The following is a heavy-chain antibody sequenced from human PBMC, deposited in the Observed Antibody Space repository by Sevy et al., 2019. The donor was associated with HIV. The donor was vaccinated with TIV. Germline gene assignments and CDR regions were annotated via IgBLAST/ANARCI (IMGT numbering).Heavy chain of an antibody. J-gene: IGHJ5*02. CDR3: ARAPPVVVVPGAPSWFDP. CDR1: GGSFSGYY. D-gene: IGHD2-2*01. Sequence: SETLSLTCAVYGGSFSGYYWNWIRQTPGKGLEWIGEINHSGSTNYNPSLRSRVTISLDTSKNQFSLRLNSVTASDTAVYYCARAPPVVVVPGAPSWFDPWGQGTLVTVSS. V-gene: IGHV4-34*01. CDR2: INHSGST.